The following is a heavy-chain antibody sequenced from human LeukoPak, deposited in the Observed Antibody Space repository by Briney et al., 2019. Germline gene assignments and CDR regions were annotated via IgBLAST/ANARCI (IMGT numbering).Heavy chain of an antibody. CDR1: GYTFTSYG. D-gene: IGHD4-11*01. J-gene: IGHJ4*02. Sequence: SVKVSCKASGYTFTSYGISWVRQAPGQGLEWMGGIIPIFGTANYAQMFQGRVTTTTDESTSTAYMELSSLRSEDTAVYYCARSTTVTTYYFDYWGQGTLVTVSS. CDR2: IIPIFGTA. CDR3: ARSTTVTTYYFDY. V-gene: IGHV1-69*05.